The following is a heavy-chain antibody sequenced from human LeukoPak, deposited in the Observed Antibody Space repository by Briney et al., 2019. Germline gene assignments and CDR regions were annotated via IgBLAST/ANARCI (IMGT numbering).Heavy chain of an antibody. Sequence: GGSLRLSCAASGFTVSSSYMSWVRQAPGKGLEWVSVIHGDGSTYYADSVKGRFTISRDNSKNTLYLQMNSLRAEDTAVYYCARGESSDCTCIDYWGQGTLVSVSS. CDR3: ARGESSDCTCIDY. V-gene: IGHV3-53*01. CDR1: GFTVSSSY. J-gene: IGHJ4*02. D-gene: IGHD2-21*02. CDR2: IHGDGST.